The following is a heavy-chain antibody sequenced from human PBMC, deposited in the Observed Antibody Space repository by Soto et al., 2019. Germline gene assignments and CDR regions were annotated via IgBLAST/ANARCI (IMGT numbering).Heavy chain of an antibody. CDR2: ISADGGST. V-gene: IGHV3-23*01. D-gene: IGHD3-10*01. CDR1: GFTFSTYS. CDR3: AKTGGNVLLWFGEEDY. Sequence: PVGSLRLSCAASGFTFSTYSLTWVRQAPGKGLEWVSAISADGGSTYYVDSVKGRFTISRDNFKSTLSLQMNSLRAEDTAVYYCAKTGGNVLLWFGEEDYWGQGILVTV. J-gene: IGHJ4*02.